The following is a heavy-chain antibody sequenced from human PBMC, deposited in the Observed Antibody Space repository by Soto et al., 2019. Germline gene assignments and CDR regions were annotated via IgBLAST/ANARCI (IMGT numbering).Heavy chain of an antibody. CDR1: GGSFSGYY. J-gene: IGHJ4*02. Sequence: PSETLSLTCAVYGGSFSGYYWSWIRQPPGKGLEWIGEINHSGSTNYNPSLKSRVTISVDTSKNQFSLKLSSVTAADTAVYYCARGRLYFWSGYSYFDYWGQGTLVTVS. CDR2: INHSGST. D-gene: IGHD3-3*01. V-gene: IGHV4-34*01. CDR3: ARGRLYFWSGYSYFDY.